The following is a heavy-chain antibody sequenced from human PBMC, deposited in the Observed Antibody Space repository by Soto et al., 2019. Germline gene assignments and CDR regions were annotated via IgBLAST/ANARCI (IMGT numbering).Heavy chain of an antibody. J-gene: IGHJ2*01. CDR3: AHPTDYGGNSEGWYFDL. Sequence: QITLKESGPTLVKPTQTLTLTCTFSGFSLSTSGVGVGWIRQPPGKALEWLALIYWDDDKRYSPSLKSRLTNTKDTSKNQVVLTMTNMDPVDTATYYCAHPTDYGGNSEGWYFDLWGRGTLVTVSS. D-gene: IGHD4-17*01. V-gene: IGHV2-5*02. CDR2: IYWDDDK. CDR1: GFSLSTSGVG.